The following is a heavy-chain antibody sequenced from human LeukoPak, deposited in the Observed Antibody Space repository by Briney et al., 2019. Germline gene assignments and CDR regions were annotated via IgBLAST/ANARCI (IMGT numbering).Heavy chain of an antibody. CDR3: AKLESPYNYYSMDV. D-gene: IGHD3-3*01. CDR1: GFTFSTYA. V-gene: IGHV3-23*01. Sequence: PGGSLRLSCVASGFTFSTYAMSWVRQAPGKGLEWVSAISGSGVSTYYADSVKSRFTISRDKSKNTLYLQMNSLRVEDTAVYYCAKLESPYNYYSMDVWGQGTTVTVS. J-gene: IGHJ6*02. CDR2: ISGSGVST.